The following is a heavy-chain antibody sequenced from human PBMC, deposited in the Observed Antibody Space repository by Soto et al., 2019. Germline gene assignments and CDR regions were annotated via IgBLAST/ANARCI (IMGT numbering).Heavy chain of an antibody. V-gene: IGHV1-3*01. CDR2: INASNGNT. Sequence: ASVKVSCKASGYTFTSYAMHWVRQAPGQRLEWMGWINASNGNTKYSQKFQGRVTITRDTSASTAYMELSSLRSEDTAVYYCARGRDYDYIWGSYRLGQANYYFDYWGQGTLVTVSS. CDR1: GYTFTSYA. J-gene: IGHJ4*02. D-gene: IGHD3-16*02. CDR3: ARGRDYDYIWGSYRLGQANYYFDY.